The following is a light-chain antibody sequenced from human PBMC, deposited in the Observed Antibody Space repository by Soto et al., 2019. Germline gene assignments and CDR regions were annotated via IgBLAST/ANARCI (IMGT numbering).Light chain of an antibody. Sequence: QSALTQPASVSGSPGQSITISCTGTNSDVGGYDRVSWYQHHPGKAPKLLIFEVYNRPSGISDRFSGSKSGDTASLTISGLRAEDEADYYCISYIPSTTTPWVFGGGTKLTVL. CDR1: NSDVGGYDR. CDR2: EVY. CDR3: ISYIPSTTTPWV. J-gene: IGLJ3*02. V-gene: IGLV2-14*01.